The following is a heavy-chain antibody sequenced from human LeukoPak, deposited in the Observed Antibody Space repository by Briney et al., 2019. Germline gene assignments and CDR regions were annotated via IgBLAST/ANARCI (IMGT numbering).Heavy chain of an antibody. CDR1: GFTFNNYA. CDR3: AKVREYSSSRWYYFDY. V-gene: IGHV3-23*01. CDR2: ISGGGAST. D-gene: IGHD6-6*01. Sequence: GGSLRLSRAASGFTFNNYAMSWVRQAPGKGLEWVSAISGGGASTYYADSVEGRFTISRDNSKNMLYLQMNSLRGEDTAVYYCAKVREYSSSRWYYFDYWGQGTLVTVSS. J-gene: IGHJ4*02.